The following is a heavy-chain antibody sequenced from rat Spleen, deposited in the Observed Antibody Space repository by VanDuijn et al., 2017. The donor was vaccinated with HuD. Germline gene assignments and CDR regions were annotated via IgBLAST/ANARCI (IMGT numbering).Heavy chain of an antibody. Sequence: EVQLVESGGGLVQPGRSMKLSCAASGFTFSDYYMAWVRQAPKKGLEWVASISYEGSSTYYGDSVKGRFTISRDNAKSTLYLQMNSLRSEDTATYYCARQSERTTRLGFAYWGQGTLVTVSS. V-gene: IGHV5-22*01. CDR1: GFTFSDYY. J-gene: IGHJ3*01. CDR2: ISYEGSST. D-gene: IGHD1-4*01. CDR3: ARQSERTTRLGFAY.